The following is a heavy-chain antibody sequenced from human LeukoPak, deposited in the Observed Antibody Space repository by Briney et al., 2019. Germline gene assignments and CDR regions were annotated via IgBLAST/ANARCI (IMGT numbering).Heavy chain of an antibody. J-gene: IGHJ4*02. D-gene: IGHD3-22*01. Sequence: PGGSLRLSCAASGFTFSTYAMSWVRQAPGKGLEWVSGISGSGGSTFYADSVKGQFTISRDNSKNTLYLQMNSLRAEDTAVYYCAKDRAYYSDSSGYYLVRAYDYWGQGTLVTVSS. CDR1: GFTFSTYA. CDR2: ISGSGGST. CDR3: AKDRAYYSDSSGYYLVRAYDY. V-gene: IGHV3-23*01.